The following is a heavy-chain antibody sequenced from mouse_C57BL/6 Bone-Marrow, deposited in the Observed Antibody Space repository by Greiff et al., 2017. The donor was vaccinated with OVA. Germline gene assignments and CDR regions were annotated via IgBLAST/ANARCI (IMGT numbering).Heavy chain of an antibody. D-gene: IGHD1-1*01. J-gene: IGHJ2*01. CDR2: ISSGGSYT. Sequence: EVKLVESGGDLVKPGGSLKLSCAASGFTFSSYGMSWVRQTPDKRLEWVATISSGGSYTYYPDSVKGRFTISRDNAKNTLYLQMSSLKSEDTAMYYCERHYYGSSDYGGQGTTLTVSS. CDR3: ERHYYGSSDY. CDR1: GFTFSSYG. V-gene: IGHV5-6*01.